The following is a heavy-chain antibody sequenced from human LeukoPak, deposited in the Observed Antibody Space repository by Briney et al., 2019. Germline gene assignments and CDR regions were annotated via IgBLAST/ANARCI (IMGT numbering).Heavy chain of an antibody. V-gene: IGHV3-21*01. J-gene: IGHJ3*02. Sequence: PGGSLRLSCAASGFTFSSYSMNWVRQAPGKGLEWVSSISSSSSYIYYADSVKGRFTTSRDNAKNSLYLQMNSLRAEDTAVYYCASGYSGYDNAFDIWGQGTMVTVSS. CDR1: GFTFSSYS. CDR3: ASGYSGYDNAFDI. CDR2: ISSSSSYI. D-gene: IGHD5-12*01.